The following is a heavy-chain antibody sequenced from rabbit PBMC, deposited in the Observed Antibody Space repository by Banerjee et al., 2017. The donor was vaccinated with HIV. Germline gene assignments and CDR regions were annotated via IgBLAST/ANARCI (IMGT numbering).Heavy chain of an antibody. CDR1: GFTISSYS. D-gene: IGHD4-1*01. CDR3: ARDDSSAWGVYLNL. Sequence: QEQLVESGGGLVTPGESLKLFRKASGFTISSYSMGWVRQAPGKGLEWIACIWASSGGTAYASWAKGRFTISKISSTTVTLQMTSLTAADTATYFCARDDSSAWGVYLNLWGPGTLVTVS. CDR2: IWASSGGT. J-gene: IGHJ4*01. V-gene: IGHV1S45*01.